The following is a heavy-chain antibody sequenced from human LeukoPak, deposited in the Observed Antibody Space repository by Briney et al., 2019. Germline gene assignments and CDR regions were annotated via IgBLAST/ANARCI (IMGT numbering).Heavy chain of an antibody. CDR1: GGSFSDYY. D-gene: IGHD6-19*01. J-gene: IGHJ4*02. CDR3: ASDTVAGTG. CDR2: INHSGIT. Sequence: SETLSLTCAVFGGSFSDYYWSWIRQPPGKGLEWIGEINHSGITNYNPSLQSRVTISADTSKNQFSLKLSSVTAADTSVYYCASDTVAGTGWGQGTLVTVSS. V-gene: IGHV4-34*01.